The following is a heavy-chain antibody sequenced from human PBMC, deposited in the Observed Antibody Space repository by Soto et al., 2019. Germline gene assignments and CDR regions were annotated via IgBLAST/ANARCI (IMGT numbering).Heavy chain of an antibody. CDR2: IKQDGGEK. V-gene: IGHV3-7*01. Sequence: EVQLVESGGGLVQPGGSLRLSCAASGFAFSSYWMSWVRQAPGKGLEWVANIKQDGGEKYYVDSVKVRFTISRDNSKNSLYLQMNSLRAEDTAVYYCARNRATVTTTGVYYYAYDTDVWGKGTTVTVSS. CDR1: GFAFSSYW. CDR3: ARNRATVTTTGVYYYAYDTDV. D-gene: IGHD4-17*01. J-gene: IGHJ6*03.